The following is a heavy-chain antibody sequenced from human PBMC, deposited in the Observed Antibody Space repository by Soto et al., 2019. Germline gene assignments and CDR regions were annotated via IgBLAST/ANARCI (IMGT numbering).Heavy chain of an antibody. V-gene: IGHV1-3*01. CDR1: GYTCTRYT. J-gene: IGHJ5*02. CDR3: ARGIATGQLDP. D-gene: IGHD2-15*01. Sequence: VASVKVSCKASGYTCTRYTMNWVRQAPGQRLEWMGWINPDNGNTKSSQKFQDRVIITRDTSASTAYMDLSSLRSEDTAVYYCARGIATGQLDPWGQGTLVTVSS. CDR2: INPDNGNT.